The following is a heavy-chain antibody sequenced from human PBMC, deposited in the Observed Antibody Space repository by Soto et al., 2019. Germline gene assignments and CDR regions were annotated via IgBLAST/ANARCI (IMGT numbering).Heavy chain of an antibody. D-gene: IGHD2-2*01. CDR3: AKDKGPRYCSTTNCYWAALGMDV. Sequence: EVQLVESGGGLVQPGRSLRLSCAASGFTFDDYVMHWVRQAPGKGLEWVSGISWNSGTIGYADSVKGRFTISRDNAKNSLYLQMNSLRAEDTALYYCAKDKGPRYCSTTNCYWAALGMDVWGQGTTVTVSS. CDR2: ISWNSGTI. J-gene: IGHJ6*02. V-gene: IGHV3-9*01. CDR1: GFTFDDYV.